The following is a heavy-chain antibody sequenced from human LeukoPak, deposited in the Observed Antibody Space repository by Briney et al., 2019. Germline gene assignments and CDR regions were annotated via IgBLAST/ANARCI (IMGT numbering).Heavy chain of an antibody. J-gene: IGHJ6*02. D-gene: IGHD3-10*01. Sequence: APVKVSCKASGYTFTSYDINWVRQATGQGLEWMGWMNPNSGNTGYAQKFQGRVTMTRNTSISTAYMELSSLRSEDTAVYYCARGRIYYGSGSYYNAYYYYGMDVWGQGTTVTVSS. CDR2: MNPNSGNT. CDR1: GYTFTSYD. V-gene: IGHV1-8*01. CDR3: ARGRIYYGSGSYYNAYYYYGMDV.